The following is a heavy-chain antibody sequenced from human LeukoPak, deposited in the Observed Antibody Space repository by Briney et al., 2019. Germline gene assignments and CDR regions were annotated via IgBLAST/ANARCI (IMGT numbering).Heavy chain of an antibody. CDR3: ARDSSEGVYYFDY. CDR2: ISYDGSNK. J-gene: IGHJ4*02. Sequence: GGSLRLSCAASGVTFSSYAMHWVRQAPGKGLEWVAVISYDGSNKYYADSVKGRFTISRDNSKNTLYLQMNSLRAEDTAVYYCARDSSEGVYYFDYWGQGTLVTVSS. V-gene: IGHV3-30-3*01. CDR1: GVTFSSYA. D-gene: IGHD2-8*01.